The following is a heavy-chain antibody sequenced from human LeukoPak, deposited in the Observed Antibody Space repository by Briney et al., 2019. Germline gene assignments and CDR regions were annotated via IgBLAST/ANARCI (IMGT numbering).Heavy chain of an antibody. J-gene: IGHJ4*02. D-gene: IGHD3-22*01. CDR3: TTVGYYYDSSGLDY. CDR2: IRSKANSYAT. Sequence: GGSLRLSCAASGFTFSGSAMHWVRQASGKGLEWVGRIRSKANSYATAYAASVKGRFTISRDDSKNTLYLQMNSLKTEDTAVYYCTTVGYYYDSSGLDYWGQGTLVTVSS. V-gene: IGHV3-73*01. CDR1: GFTFSGSA.